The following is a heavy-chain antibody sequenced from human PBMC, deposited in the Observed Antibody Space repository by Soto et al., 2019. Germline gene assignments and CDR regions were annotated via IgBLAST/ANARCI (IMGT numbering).Heavy chain of an antibody. CDR2: INTNSGDT. Sequence: ASVKVSCKTSGYSFPGYYMHWVRQAPGQGLEWMGWINTNSGDTKYAQEFQGRVTMTRDTSISTAYMEVNWLRSDDTAVYYCTTRGETADSHFDFWGQGTLVTVSS. D-gene: IGHD5-12*01. CDR3: TTRGETADSHFDF. J-gene: IGHJ4*02. CDR1: GYSFPGYY. V-gene: IGHV1-2*02.